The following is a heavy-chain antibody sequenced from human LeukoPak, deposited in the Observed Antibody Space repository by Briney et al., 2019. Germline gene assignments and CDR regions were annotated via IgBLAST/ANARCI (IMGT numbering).Heavy chain of an antibody. D-gene: IGHD3-9*01. Sequence: SETLSLTCAVYGGSFSGYYWSWIRQPPGKGLEWIGEINHIGSTNYNPSLKSRVTISVDTSKNQFSLKLSSVTAADTAVYYCARGPLYYDILTGYYTITIEGWFGYWGQGTLVTVSS. CDR1: GGSFSGYY. J-gene: IGHJ4*02. CDR2: INHIGST. CDR3: ARGPLYYDILTGYYTITIEGWFGY. V-gene: IGHV4-34*01.